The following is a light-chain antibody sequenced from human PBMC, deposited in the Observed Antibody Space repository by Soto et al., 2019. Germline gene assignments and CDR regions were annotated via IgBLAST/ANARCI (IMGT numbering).Light chain of an antibody. CDR2: EVS. CDR1: NTDVGSFDY. V-gene: IGLV2-14*01. CDR3: SSYTISTIPGL. Sequence: QSVLTQPASVSGSPGQSITISCTGTNTDVGSFDYVSWYQQHPGKAPKLMIYEVSNRPSGVSNRFSGSKSGNTASLTIAGLQAEDEAEYYCSSYTISTIPGLFGTGTKVTVL. J-gene: IGLJ1*01.